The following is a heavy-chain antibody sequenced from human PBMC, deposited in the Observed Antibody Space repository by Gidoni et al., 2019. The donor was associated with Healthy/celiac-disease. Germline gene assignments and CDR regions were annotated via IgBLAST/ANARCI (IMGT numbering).Heavy chain of an antibody. CDR1: GVTFSSYS. CDR3: ARAGLLGTYGMDV. Sequence: EVQLVESGGGLVQPGGSLRVSCSASGVTFSSYSMNWVRQAPGKGLEWVSYSSSSSSTIYYADSVKGRFTISRDNAKNSLYLQMNSLRDEDTAVYYCARAGLLGTYGMDVWGQGTTVTVSS. J-gene: IGHJ6*02. D-gene: IGHD2-21*01. CDR2: SSSSSSTI. V-gene: IGHV3-48*02.